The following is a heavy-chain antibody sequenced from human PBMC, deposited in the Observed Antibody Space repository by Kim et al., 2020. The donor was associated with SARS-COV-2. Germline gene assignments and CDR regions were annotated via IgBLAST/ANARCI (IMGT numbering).Heavy chain of an antibody. CDR2: INTNTGNP. D-gene: IGHD3-16*02. V-gene: IGHV7-4-1*02. J-gene: IGHJ4*02. CDR3: ARAWSYVWGSYRYGFDY. Sequence: ASVKVSCKASGYTFTSYAMNWVRQAPGQGLEWMGWINTNTGNPTYAQGFTGRFVFSLDTSVSTAYLEISSLKAEDTAVFYCARAWSYVWGSYRYGFDYWGQGTLVTVSS. CDR1: GYTFTSYA.